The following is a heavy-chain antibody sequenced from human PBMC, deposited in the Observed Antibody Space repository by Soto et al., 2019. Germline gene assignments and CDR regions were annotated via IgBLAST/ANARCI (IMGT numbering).Heavy chain of an antibody. D-gene: IGHD6-19*01. CDR1: GGSISSSNW. V-gene: IGHV4-4*02. Sequence: QVQLQESGPGLVKPSGTLSLTCAVSGGSISSSNWWSWVRQPPGKGLEWIGEVYHSGSTNYNPSLKGRVTISVDKSKNQFALKLSSVTAADTAVYYCARVAVAGTRVDYWGQGTLVTVSS. CDR2: VYHSGST. CDR3: ARVAVAGTRVDY. J-gene: IGHJ4*02.